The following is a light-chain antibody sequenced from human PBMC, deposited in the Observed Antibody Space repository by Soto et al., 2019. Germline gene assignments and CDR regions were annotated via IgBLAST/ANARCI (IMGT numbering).Light chain of an antibody. CDR1: HSVSSS. V-gene: IGKV3-15*01. CDR3: QQYSKWPPFT. CDR2: DTS. J-gene: IGKJ5*01. Sequence: EVVMTQSPATLSVSPGERATLSCRASHSVSSSLAWYQQKPGQAPRLLIYDTSTRATGIPARFSGSGSGTEFTLTISSLEPEDLAVYYCQQYSKWPPFTFGQGTRLEIK.